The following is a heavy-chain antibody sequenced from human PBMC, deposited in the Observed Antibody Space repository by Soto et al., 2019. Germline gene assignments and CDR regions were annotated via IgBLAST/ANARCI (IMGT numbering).Heavy chain of an antibody. D-gene: IGHD2-2*01. Sequence: GGSLRLSCSASGFTFSSYAMHWVRQAPGKGLEYVSAISSNGGSTYYADSVKGRFTISRDNSKNTLYPQMSSLRAEDTAVYYCVKEDCSSTSCYRVFDYWGQGTLVTVSS. J-gene: IGHJ4*02. CDR1: GFTFSSYA. V-gene: IGHV3-64D*06. CDR2: ISSNGGST. CDR3: VKEDCSSTSCYRVFDY.